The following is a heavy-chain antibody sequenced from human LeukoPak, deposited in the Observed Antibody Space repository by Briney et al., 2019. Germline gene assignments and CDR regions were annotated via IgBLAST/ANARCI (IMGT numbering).Heavy chain of an antibody. V-gene: IGHV3-21*01. CDR1: GFTFSSYS. Sequence: GGSLRLSCAASGFTFSSYSMNWVRQAPGKGLEWVSSISSSSSYIYYADSVKGRFTISRDNSKNTLYLQMNSLRAEDTAVYYCAKDASMITGNFDYWGQGTLVTVSS. CDR3: AKDASMITGNFDY. D-gene: IGHD3-16*01. CDR2: ISSSSSYI. J-gene: IGHJ4*02.